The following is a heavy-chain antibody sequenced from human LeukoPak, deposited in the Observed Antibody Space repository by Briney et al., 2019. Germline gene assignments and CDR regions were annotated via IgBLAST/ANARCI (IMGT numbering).Heavy chain of an antibody. J-gene: IGHJ4*02. CDR2: ISAYNGNT. D-gene: IGHD1-26*01. Sequence: ASVKVSCKASGYTITDYYLHWVRQAPGQGLEWMGWISAYNGNTNYAQKLQGRVTMTTDTSTSTAYMELRSLRSDDTAVYYCARTHSGSYHAPFGYWGQGTLVTVSS. CDR3: ARTHSGSYHAPFGY. CDR1: GYTITDYY. V-gene: IGHV1-18*04.